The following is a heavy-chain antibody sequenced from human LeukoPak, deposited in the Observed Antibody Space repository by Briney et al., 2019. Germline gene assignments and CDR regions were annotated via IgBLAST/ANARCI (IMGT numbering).Heavy chain of an antibody. CDR3: AGDGSGFYLYNYMDV. CDR2: ISTVSTYT. J-gene: IGHJ6*03. D-gene: IGHD6-25*01. Sequence: GGSLRLSCAPSGFTFTDYSMNWVRQAPGKGLEWVASISTVSTYTFYADSVKGRFSISRDNFRNLLYLQMSSLGAEDTAVYYCAGDGSGFYLYNYMDVWGKGTTVTVSS. V-gene: IGHV3-21*06. CDR1: GFTFTDYS.